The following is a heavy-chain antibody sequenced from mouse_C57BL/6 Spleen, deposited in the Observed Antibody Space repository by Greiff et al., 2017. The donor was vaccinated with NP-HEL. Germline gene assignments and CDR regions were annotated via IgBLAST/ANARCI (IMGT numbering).Heavy chain of an antibody. CDR2: INPNNGGT. CDR1: GYTFTDYN. D-gene: IGHD3-2*02. CDR3: ARGAQATLYAMDY. J-gene: IGHJ4*01. V-gene: IGHV1-22*01. Sequence: VQLKQSGPELVKPGASVKMSCKASGYTFTDYNMHWVKQSHGKSLEWIGYINPNNGGTSYNQKFKGKATLTVNKSSSTAYMELRSLTSEDSAVYYCARGAQATLYAMDYWGQGTSVTVSS.